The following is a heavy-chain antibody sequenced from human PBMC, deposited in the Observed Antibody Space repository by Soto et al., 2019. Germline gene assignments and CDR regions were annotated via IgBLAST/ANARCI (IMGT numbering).Heavy chain of an antibody. CDR2: ISAYNGNT. Sequence: ASVKVSCKASGYTFTSYGISWVRQAPGQGLEWMGWISAYNGNTNYAQKLQGRVTMTTDTSTSTAYMELRSLRSDDTAVYYCAVPFSRGYYDSSGPTGAFDIWGQGTMVTVSS. V-gene: IGHV1-18*01. D-gene: IGHD3-22*01. CDR1: GYTFTSYG. J-gene: IGHJ3*02. CDR3: AVPFSRGYYDSSGPTGAFDI.